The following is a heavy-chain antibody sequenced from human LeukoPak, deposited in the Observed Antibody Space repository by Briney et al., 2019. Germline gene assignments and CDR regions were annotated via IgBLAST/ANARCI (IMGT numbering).Heavy chain of an antibody. CDR2: IYTSGGT. V-gene: IGHV4-61*02. Sequence: SETLSLTCTVSGGSISSSSYYWGWIRQPAGKGLEWIGRIYTSGGTNYNPSLKSRVIISVDTSKNQFSLKLSSVTAADTAVYYCARDYDFWSGYSDYWGQGTLVTVSS. CDR1: GGSISSSSYY. CDR3: ARDYDFWSGYSDY. J-gene: IGHJ4*02. D-gene: IGHD3-3*01.